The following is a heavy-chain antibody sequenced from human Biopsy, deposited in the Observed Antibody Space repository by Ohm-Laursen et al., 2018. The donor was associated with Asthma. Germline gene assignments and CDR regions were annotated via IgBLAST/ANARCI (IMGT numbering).Heavy chain of an antibody. D-gene: IGHD3-10*01. CDR2: ISVYNGNT. CDR3: ARAVDYSHYYGIDV. J-gene: IGHJ6*02. V-gene: IGHV1-18*01. Sequence: ASVKVSRKTSGYTFNSAGITWARQAPGQGLEWMGWISVYNGNTKVAQKLQDRVTMITDTSTSTAYMELRSLRSDDTAVYFCARAVDYSHYYGIDVWGQGTTVTVS. CDR1: GYTFNSAG.